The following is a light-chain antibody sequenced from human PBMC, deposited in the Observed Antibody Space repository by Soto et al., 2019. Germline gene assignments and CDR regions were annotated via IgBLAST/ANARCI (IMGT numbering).Light chain of an antibody. J-gene: IGKJ4*01. CDR3: HHYISWPLT. CDR2: GAS. V-gene: IGKV3-15*01. CDR1: QSGSSN. Sequence: EIVMTQSPATRSVSPGERATLSCRASQSGSSNIAWYQQKPGQAPRLLIYGASTRATSIPARFSGSGSGTEFKLTISSLQSEDFAVYYCHHYISWPLTFGGGTKVEIK.